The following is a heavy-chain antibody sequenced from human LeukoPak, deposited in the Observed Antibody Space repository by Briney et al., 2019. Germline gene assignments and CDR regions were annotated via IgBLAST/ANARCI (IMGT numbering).Heavy chain of an antibody. J-gene: IGHJ4*02. D-gene: IGHD2-2*01. CDR3: ARGVRYCSSTSCYFFFDY. Sequence: GASVKVSCKASVYTFTGYYMHWVRQAPGQGLEWMGWINPNSGGTNYAQKFQGRVTMTRDTSISTAYMELSRLRSDDTAVYYCARGVRYCSSTSCYFFFDYWGQGTLVTVSS. CDR2: INPNSGGT. CDR1: VYTFTGYY. V-gene: IGHV1-2*02.